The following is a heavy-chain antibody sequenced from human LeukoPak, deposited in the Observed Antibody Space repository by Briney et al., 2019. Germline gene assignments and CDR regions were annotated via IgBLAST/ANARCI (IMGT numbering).Heavy chain of an antibody. Sequence: SETLSLTCTVSGGSISSSPYYWGWIRQPPGKGLEWIGSIYYSGTTHYSPSLESRVTISVDTSKNQFSLKLSSVTAADTAVYYCARPDRYDFWFDPWGQGTLVTVSS. CDR2: IYYSGTT. J-gene: IGHJ5*02. V-gene: IGHV4-39*01. CDR3: ARPDRYDFWFDP. CDR1: GGSISSSPYY. D-gene: IGHD3-3*01.